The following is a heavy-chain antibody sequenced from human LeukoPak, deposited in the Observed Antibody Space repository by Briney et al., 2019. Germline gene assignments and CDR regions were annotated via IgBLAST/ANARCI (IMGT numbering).Heavy chain of an antibody. Sequence: GASVKVSCKASGYTFTNYYMDWVRQAPGQGLEWMGIINPNSGRTGYAQKFQGRVTMTTDTSTTTAYMELRSLRSDDTAVYYCARTAAPGRSPDFDYWGQGTLVTVSS. D-gene: IGHD6-13*01. CDR1: GYTFTNYY. J-gene: IGHJ4*02. CDR2: INPNSGRT. V-gene: IGHV1-46*01. CDR3: ARTAAPGRSPDFDY.